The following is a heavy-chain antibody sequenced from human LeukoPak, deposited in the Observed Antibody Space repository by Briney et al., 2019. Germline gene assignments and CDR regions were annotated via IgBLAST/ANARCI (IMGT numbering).Heavy chain of an antibody. Sequence: GGSLRLSCAASGFIFNNFGMGWVRQAPGKGLEWVSAISGSGGSTYYADSVKGRFTISRDNSKNTLYLQMNSLRAVDTAVYYCAKYCSGGSCYSYWGQGTLVTVSS. J-gene: IGHJ4*02. CDR3: AKYCSGGSCYSY. D-gene: IGHD2-15*01. CDR1: GFIFNNFG. CDR2: ISGSGGST. V-gene: IGHV3-23*01.